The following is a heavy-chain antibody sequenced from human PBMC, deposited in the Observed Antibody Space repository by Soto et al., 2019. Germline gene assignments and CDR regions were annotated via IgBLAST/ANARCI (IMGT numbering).Heavy chain of an antibody. V-gene: IGHV4-34*01. CDR3: ARGGPIRITMVRGVIGWFDP. D-gene: IGHD3-10*01. Sequence: SETLSLTCAVYGGSFSGYYWSWIRQPPGKGLEWIGEINHSGSTNYNPSLKSRVTISVDTSKNQLSLKLSSVTAADTAVYYCARGGPIRITMVRGVIGWFDPWGQGTLVTVSS. CDR1: GGSFSGYY. CDR2: INHSGST. J-gene: IGHJ5*02.